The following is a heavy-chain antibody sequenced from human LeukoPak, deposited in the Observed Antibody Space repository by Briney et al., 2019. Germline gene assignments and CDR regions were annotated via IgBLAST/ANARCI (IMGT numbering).Heavy chain of an antibody. J-gene: IGHJ6*02. D-gene: IGHD2-2*01. CDR1: GYTFTGYY. V-gene: IGHV1-2*06. CDR2: INPNSGGT. Sequence: ASVKVSCKASGYTFTGYYMHWVRQAPGQGLEWMGRINPNSGGTNYAQKFQGRVTMTRDTSISTAYMELSRLRSDDTAVYYCARDADIVVVPAAIRYGMYVWGQGTTVTVSS. CDR3: ARDADIVVVPAAIRYGMYV.